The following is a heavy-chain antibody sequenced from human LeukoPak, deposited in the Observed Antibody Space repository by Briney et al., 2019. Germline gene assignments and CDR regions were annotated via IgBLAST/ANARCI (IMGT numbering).Heavy chain of an antibody. CDR2: INAGNGNT. CDR1: GYTFNSHP. J-gene: IGHJ3*01. CDR3: ARNPLQFFDWLLSGVDALDF. V-gene: IGHV1-3*01. Sequence: ASVKVSCKSSGYTFNSHPMHWVRQAPGQRLEWMGWINAGNGNTKYSQKFQGRVTITRDTSASTAYMELTSLRSEDTAVYYCARNPLQFFDWLLSGVDALDFWGQGTLVIVSS. D-gene: IGHD3-9*01.